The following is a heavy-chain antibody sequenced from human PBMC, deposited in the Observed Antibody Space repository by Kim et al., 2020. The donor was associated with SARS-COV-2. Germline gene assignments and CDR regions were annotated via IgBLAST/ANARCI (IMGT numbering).Heavy chain of an antibody. CDR1: GYTFTGYY. D-gene: IGHD1-26*01. J-gene: IGHJ3*02. Sequence: ASVKVSCKASGYTFTGYYMHWVRQAPGQGLEWMGWINPNSGGTNYAQKFQGWVTMTRDTSISTAYMELSRLRSDDTAVYYCARDGPLRVGATSGDAFDIWGQGTMVTVSS. CDR3: ARDGPLRVGATSGDAFDI. V-gene: IGHV1-2*04. CDR2: INPNSGGT.